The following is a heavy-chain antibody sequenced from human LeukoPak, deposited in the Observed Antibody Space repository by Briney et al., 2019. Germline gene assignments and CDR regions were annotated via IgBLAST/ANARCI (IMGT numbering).Heavy chain of an antibody. D-gene: IGHD4-17*01. CDR3: ARYSGEFSFDY. Sequence: SETLSLTCTVSDDSITSGVYYWSWIRQHPGKGLEWIGYIYYTGSSYYNPSLERRVTISVGTSKDQFSLKLTSVTAADTAVYYCARYSGEFSFDYWGQGTPVTVSS. J-gene: IGHJ4*02. CDR1: DDSITSGVYY. V-gene: IGHV4-31*03. CDR2: IYYTGSS.